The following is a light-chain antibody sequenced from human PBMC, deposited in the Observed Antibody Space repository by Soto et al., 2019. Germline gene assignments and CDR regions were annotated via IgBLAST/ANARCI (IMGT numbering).Light chain of an antibody. CDR1: QTISTW. CDR2: DAS. CDR3: QQYYSYPIT. V-gene: IGKV1-9*01. J-gene: IGKJ5*01. Sequence: DIQLTQSPSFLSACVGDRVTITCRASQTISTWMAWYQQKPGKAPKLLVYDASTLQSGVASRFSGSGSGTDFTLTISCLQSEDFATYYCQQYYSYPITFGQGTRLEIK.